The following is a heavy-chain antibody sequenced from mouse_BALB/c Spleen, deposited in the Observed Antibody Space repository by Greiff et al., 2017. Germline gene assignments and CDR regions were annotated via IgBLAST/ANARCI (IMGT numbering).Heavy chain of an antibody. J-gene: IGHJ3*01. Sequence: QVQLQQSGPELVKPGALVKISCKASGYTFTSYDINWVKQRPGQGLEWIGWIYPGDGSTKYNEKFKGKATLTVDTSSSTAYVDLSSLTSEDSAVYYCASGAYGSSPFAYWGQGTLVTVSA. CDR1: GYTFTSYD. CDR2: IYPGDGST. V-gene: IGHV1-85*01. CDR3: ASGAYGSSPFAY. D-gene: IGHD1-1*01.